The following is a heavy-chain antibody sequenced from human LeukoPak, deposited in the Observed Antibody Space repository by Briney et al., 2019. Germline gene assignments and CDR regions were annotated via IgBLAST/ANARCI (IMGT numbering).Heavy chain of an antibody. CDR3: ARDSSYYESYGRDV. CDR2: ISGYNGNL. Sequence: RASVKVSCKASGYSFSIYGISWVRQAPGQGLEWMGWISGYNGNLNYAQKFQGRVSMTADTSTTTAYMELRSLRLDDTAVYFCARDSSYYESYGRDVWGQGTTVTVSS. J-gene: IGHJ6*02. CDR1: GYSFSIYG. D-gene: IGHD3-22*01. V-gene: IGHV1-18*01.